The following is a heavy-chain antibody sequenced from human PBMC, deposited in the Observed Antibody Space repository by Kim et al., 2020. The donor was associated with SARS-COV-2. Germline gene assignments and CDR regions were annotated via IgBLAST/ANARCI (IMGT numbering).Heavy chain of an antibody. J-gene: IGHJ3*02. CDR1: GGTFSSYA. V-gene: IGHV1-69*04. CDR2: IIPILGIA. CDR3: ARDVVQLERRGDDAFDI. D-gene: IGHD1-1*01. Sequence: SVKVSCKASGGTFSSYAISWVRQAPGQGLEWMGRIIPILGIANYAQKFQGRVTITADKSTSTAYMELSSLRSEDTAVYYCARDVVQLERRGDDAFDIWGQGTMVTVSS.